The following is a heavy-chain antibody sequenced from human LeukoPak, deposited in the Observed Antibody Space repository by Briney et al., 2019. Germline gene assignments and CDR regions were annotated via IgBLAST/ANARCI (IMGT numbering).Heavy chain of an antibody. J-gene: IGHJ4*02. D-gene: IGHD3-22*01. V-gene: IGHV4-38-2*01. CDR3: ARHGMIVVVIPFDY. CDR2: IYQSGST. Sequence: PSETLSLTCAVAAYSISSGYYWGWIRPPPGKGLERIGIIYQSGSTSYNRSPTRPVTISVDTSQNHFSLRLSSVTAADTAVYYCARHGMIVVVIPFDYWGQGTLVTVSS. CDR1: AYSISSGYY.